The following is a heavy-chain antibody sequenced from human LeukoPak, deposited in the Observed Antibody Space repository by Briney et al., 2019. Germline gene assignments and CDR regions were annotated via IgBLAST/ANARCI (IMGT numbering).Heavy chain of an antibody. D-gene: IGHD6-19*01. CDR3: ASTSDGYSSGRTLWSDAFDI. CDR1: GFTFSSYW. Sequence: PGGSLRLSCAASGFTFSSYWMSWVRQAPGKGLEWVANIKQDGSEKYYVDSVKGRFTISRDNAKNSLYLQMNSLRAEDTAVYYCASTSDGYSSGRTLWSDAFDIWGQGTMVTVSS. CDR2: IKQDGSEK. J-gene: IGHJ3*02. V-gene: IGHV3-7*01.